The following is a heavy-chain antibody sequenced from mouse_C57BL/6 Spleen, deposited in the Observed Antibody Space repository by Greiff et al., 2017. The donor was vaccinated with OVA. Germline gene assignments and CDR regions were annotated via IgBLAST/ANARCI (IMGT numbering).Heavy chain of an antibody. CDR1: GYTFTGYW. CDR2: ILTGSGST. CDR3: ARGERYFDY. V-gene: IGHV1-9*01. Sequence: VQLQQSGAELMKPGASVKLSCKATGYTFTGYWIEWVKQRPGHGLEWIGEILTGSGSTNYNEKFKGKATFTVDTSSNTAYMQLSSLTTEDSAISYCARGERYFDYWGQGTTLTVSS. J-gene: IGHJ2*01.